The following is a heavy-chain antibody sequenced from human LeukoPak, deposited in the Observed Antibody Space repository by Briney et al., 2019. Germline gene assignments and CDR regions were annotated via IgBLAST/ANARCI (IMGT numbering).Heavy chain of an antibody. J-gene: IGHJ3*01. Sequence: GGSLRLSCAASGFTFSDYNMNWVRQSPEKGLEWVSSITSGTTYIYYADSVRGRFTLSRDNAKNSLYLQMNSLRAEDTAVYYCARVQPRYDAFDFWGQGTMVTVSS. D-gene: IGHD2-2*01. CDR3: ARVQPRYDAFDF. V-gene: IGHV3-21*04. CDR2: ITSGTTYI. CDR1: GFTFSDYN.